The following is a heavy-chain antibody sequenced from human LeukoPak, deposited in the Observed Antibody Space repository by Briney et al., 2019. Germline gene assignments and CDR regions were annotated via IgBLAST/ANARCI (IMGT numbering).Heavy chain of an antibody. CDR3: AAGPSYDFWSGYDFDY. D-gene: IGHD3-3*01. V-gene: IGHV3-30*02. CDR1: GFTFSSYG. J-gene: IGHJ4*02. CDR2: IRYDGSNK. Sequence: PGGSLRLSCAASGFTFSSYGMHWVRQAPGKGLEWVAFIRYDGSNKYYADSVKGRFTISRDNSKNTLYLQMNSLRAEDTAVYYCAAGPSYDFWSGYDFDYWGQGTLVTVSS.